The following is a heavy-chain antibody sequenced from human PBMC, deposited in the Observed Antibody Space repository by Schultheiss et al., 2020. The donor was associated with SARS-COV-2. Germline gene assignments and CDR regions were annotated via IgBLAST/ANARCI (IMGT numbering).Heavy chain of an antibody. V-gene: IGHV3-64D*06. D-gene: IGHD3-22*01. CDR2: ISSNGGST. J-gene: IGHJ3*02. Sequence: GGSLRLSCPASGFTFSSYAMHWVRQAPGKGLEYVSAISSNGGSTYYADSVKGRFTISRDNSKNTLYLQMSSLRAEDTAVYYCVKGLPHYYDSSGYAFDIWGQGTMVTVSS. CDR1: GFTFSSYA. CDR3: VKGLPHYYDSSGYAFDI.